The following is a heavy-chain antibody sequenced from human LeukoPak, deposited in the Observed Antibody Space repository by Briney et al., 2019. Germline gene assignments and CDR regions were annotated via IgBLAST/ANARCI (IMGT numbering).Heavy chain of an antibody. CDR3: GAGYYFGDY. D-gene: IGHD3-22*01. CDR2: ISHDGSNK. V-gene: IGHV3-30*03. J-gene: IGHJ4*02. CDR1: GFTFSSYG. Sequence: GGSLRLSCAASGFTFSSYGMHWVRQAPGKGLEWVATISHDGSNKYYADSVKGRFTISRDNSKNTLYLQMNSLRAEDTAVYYCGAGYYFGDYWGQGTLVTVSS.